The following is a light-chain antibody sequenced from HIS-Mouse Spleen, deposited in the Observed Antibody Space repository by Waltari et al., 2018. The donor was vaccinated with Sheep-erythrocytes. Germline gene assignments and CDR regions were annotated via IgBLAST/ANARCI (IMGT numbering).Light chain of an antibody. Sequence: QSVLTQPPSASGTPGQRVTISCSGSSPNIGNNYLTWYQQLPGTAPKLLIYRNNQRPSGVPDRFSGSKSGTSASLAISGLRSEDEADYYCAAWDDSLSGNWVFGGGTKLTVL. J-gene: IGLJ3*02. CDR3: AAWDDSLSGNWV. V-gene: IGLV1-47*01. CDR1: SPNIGNNY. CDR2: RNN.